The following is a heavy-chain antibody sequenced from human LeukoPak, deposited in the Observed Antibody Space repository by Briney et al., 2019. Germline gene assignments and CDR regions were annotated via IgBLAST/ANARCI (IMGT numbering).Heavy chain of an antibody. Sequence: ASVKVSCKASGYTFTNYDISWVRRAPGQGLEWMGWISAYNGNTNYAQKLQGRVTMTTDTSTSTAYMELRSLRSDDTAVYYCARVDMVRGVITGGVHWGQGTLVTVSS. CDR3: ARVDMVRGVITGGVH. CDR1: GYTFTNYD. D-gene: IGHD3-10*01. CDR2: ISAYNGNT. J-gene: IGHJ4*02. V-gene: IGHV1-18*01.